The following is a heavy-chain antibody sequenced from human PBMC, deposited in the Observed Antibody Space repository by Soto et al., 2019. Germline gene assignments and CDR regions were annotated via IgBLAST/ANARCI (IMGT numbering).Heavy chain of an antibody. J-gene: IGHJ4*02. V-gene: IGHV3-30*18. CDR3: AKDFNYDIPSGFDY. CDR2: ISYDGSNK. CDR1: GFTFSSYG. Sequence: AGGSLRLSCAASGFTFSSYGMHWVRQAPGKGLEWVAVISYDGSNKYYADSVKGRFTISRDNSKNTLYLQMNSLRAEDTAVYYCAKDFNYDIPSGFDYWGQGTLVTVSS. D-gene: IGHD3-9*01.